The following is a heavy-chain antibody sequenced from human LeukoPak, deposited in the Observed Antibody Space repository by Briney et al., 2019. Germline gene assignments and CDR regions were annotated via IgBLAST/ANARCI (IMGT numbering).Heavy chain of an antibody. Sequence: GGSLRLSCAASGFTFSDYYMSWIRQAPGKGLEWVSYISSSGSTIYYADSVKGRFTISRDNAKNSLYLQMNSLRAEDTAVYYCAKMAAAGSNYFDYWGQGTLVTVSS. CDR1: GFTFSDYY. CDR3: AKMAAAGSNYFDY. D-gene: IGHD6-13*01. V-gene: IGHV3-11*01. CDR2: ISSSGSTI. J-gene: IGHJ4*02.